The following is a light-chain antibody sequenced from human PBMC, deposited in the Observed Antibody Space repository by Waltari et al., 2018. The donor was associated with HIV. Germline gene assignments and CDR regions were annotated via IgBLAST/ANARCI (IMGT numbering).Light chain of an antibody. CDR1: HSRG. CDR2: QAS. CDR3: HQYDIVSGT. V-gene: IGKV1-5*03. Sequence: DITLTQSPSTLSASVGESVTITCRASHSRGLAWYQQKVGKAPKVIIYQASSLHSGVPARFSGRASGTEFTLTISSLQPDDSATYFCHQYDIVSGTFGPGTKVEIK. J-gene: IGKJ1*01.